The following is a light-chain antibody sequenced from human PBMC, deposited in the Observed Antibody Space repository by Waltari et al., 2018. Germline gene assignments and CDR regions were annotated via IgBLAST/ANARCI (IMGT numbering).Light chain of an antibody. Sequence: DVVMTQSPLSLPVTLGQPASISCRSSQSLVRSDGNTYLNWFQQRPGQSPRRLIYMVSNRDSGVPDRISGSGSGTDFTLKISRVEAEDVGVYYCMQNTHWPFTFGPGTKVDIK. CDR2: MVS. CDR1: QSLVRSDGNTY. CDR3: MQNTHWPFT. J-gene: IGKJ3*01. V-gene: IGKV2-30*02.